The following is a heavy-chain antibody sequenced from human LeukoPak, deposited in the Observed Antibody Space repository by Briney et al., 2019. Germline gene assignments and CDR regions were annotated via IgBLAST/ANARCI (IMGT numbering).Heavy chain of an antibody. CDR1: GFTFSSYG. J-gene: IGHJ3*02. CDR2: ISNSAI. V-gene: IGHV3-48*01. Sequence: GGSLRLSCAASGFTFSSYGMHWVRQAPGKGLEWVSYISNSAILYADSVKGRFTISRDNARNSLYLQMNSLRAEGTAVYYCAINGCYRGVCAFDIWGQGTMVTVSS. D-gene: IGHD2-21*01. CDR3: AINGCYRGVCAFDI.